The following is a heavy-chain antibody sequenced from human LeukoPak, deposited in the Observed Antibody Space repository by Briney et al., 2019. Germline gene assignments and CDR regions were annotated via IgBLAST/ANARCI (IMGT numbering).Heavy chain of an antibody. V-gene: IGHV3-48*01. CDR3: ARVDCSSTSCYVDH. J-gene: IGHJ4*02. CDR2: ISSSSTI. Sequence: GGSLRLSCAASGFTFSSYSMNWVRQAPGKGLEWVSYISSSSTIYYADSVKGRFTISRDNSKNTLYLQMNSLRAEDTAVYYCARVDCSSTSCYVDHWGQGTLVTVSS. D-gene: IGHD2-2*01. CDR1: GFTFSSYS.